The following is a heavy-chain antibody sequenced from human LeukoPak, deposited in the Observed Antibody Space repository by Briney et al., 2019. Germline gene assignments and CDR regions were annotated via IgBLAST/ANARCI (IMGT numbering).Heavy chain of an antibody. V-gene: IGHV3-33*08. CDR1: GSRVSDVW. CDR3: AREWGRIAVAGGPGY. J-gene: IGHJ4*02. Sequence: GGSLRLSCAVSGSRVSDVWMSWVRQTPGKGLEWVALIWYDGRTKFHADSVKGRFTISRDNSANILYLQMSSLRVEDTAVYYCAREWGRIAVAGGPGYWGQGALVTVSS. CDR2: IWYDGRTK. D-gene: IGHD6-19*01.